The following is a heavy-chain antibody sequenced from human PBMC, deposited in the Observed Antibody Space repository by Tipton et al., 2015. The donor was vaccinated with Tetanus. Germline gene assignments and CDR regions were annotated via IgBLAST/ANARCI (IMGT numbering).Heavy chain of an antibody. V-gene: IGHV1-18*01. Sequence: QSGPEVKKPGASVKVSCKASGYTFNTFGISWVRQAPGQGLEWMGWISVYNGNTNYAQKVQGRVTMTTDTPTSTAYMELRSLRSDDAAMYYCARVPTNPLAVHIPTDYWGQGTLVTVSS. CDR3: ARVPTNPLAVHIPTDY. J-gene: IGHJ4*02. CDR2: ISVYNGNT. D-gene: IGHD2-8*01. CDR1: GYTFNTFG.